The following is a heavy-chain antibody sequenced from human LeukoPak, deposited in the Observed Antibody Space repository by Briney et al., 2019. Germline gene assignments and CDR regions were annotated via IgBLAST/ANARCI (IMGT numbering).Heavy chain of an antibody. D-gene: IGHD2-2*01. Sequence: SQTLSLTCAVSGGSMSSGGYSWSWIRQPPGKGLEWIGYIYHSGSTYYNPSLKSRVTISVDRSKNQFSLKLSSVTAADTAVYYCARSGCSSTSCPEDYWGQGPLVTVSS. CDR2: IYHSGST. CDR1: GGSMSSGGYS. J-gene: IGHJ4*02. V-gene: IGHV4-30-2*01. CDR3: ARSGCSSTSCPEDY.